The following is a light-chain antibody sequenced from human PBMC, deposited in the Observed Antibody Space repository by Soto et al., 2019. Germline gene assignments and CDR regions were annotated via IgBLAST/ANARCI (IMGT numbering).Light chain of an antibody. Sequence: QYALTQPASVSGSPGPSITISCTGTSSDVVGYNYVSWYQQHPGKAPKLMIYEVSNRPSGVSNRFSVSKSGNTASLTISGLKDEDEGESYCRSYTRCSTHVFGTGTKLTV. V-gene: IGLV2-14*01. CDR2: EVS. CDR3: RSYTRCSTHV. J-gene: IGLJ1*01. CDR1: SSDVVGYNY.